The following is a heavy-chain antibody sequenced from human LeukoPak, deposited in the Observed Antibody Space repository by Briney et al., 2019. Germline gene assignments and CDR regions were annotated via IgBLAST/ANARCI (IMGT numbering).Heavy chain of an antibody. CDR3: ARPPRGTVLRYFDWLPFDY. V-gene: IGHV3-30-3*01. D-gene: IGHD3-9*01. CDR1: GFTFSSYA. Sequence: PGRSLRLSCAASGFTFSSYAMHWVRQAPGKGLEWVAVISYDGSNKYYADSVKGRFTISRDNSKNTLYLQMNSLRAEDTAVYYCARPPRGTVLRYFDWLPFDYWGQGTLVTVSS. CDR2: ISYDGSNK. J-gene: IGHJ4*02.